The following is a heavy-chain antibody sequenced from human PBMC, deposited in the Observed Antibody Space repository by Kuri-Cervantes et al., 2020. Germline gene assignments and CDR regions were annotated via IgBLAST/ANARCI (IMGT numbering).Heavy chain of an antibody. CDR3: ARGIPDCSSTSCSREGYYYYYMDV. CDR1: GGSFSTYY. V-gene: IGHV4-34*01. D-gene: IGHD2-2*01. J-gene: IGHJ6*03. CDR2: INHSGST. Sequence: GSLRLSCAVYGGSFSTYYWSWIRQPPGKGLEWIGEINHSGSTNYNPSLKSRVTISVDTSKKQFSLKLSSVTAADTAVYYCARGIPDCSSTSCSREGYYYYYMDVWGKGTTVTVSS.